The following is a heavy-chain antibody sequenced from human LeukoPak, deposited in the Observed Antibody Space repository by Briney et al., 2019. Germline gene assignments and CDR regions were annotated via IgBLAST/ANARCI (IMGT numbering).Heavy chain of an antibody. CDR2: IKQDGSEK. J-gene: IGHJ4*02. CDR3: VRDLGSGSCYSQFDY. CDR1: GFTFSSYW. Sequence: GGSLRLSCAASGFTFSSYWMSWVRQAPGKGLEWVANIKQDGSEKYYVDSVKGRFTISRDNAKNSLYLQMNSLRAEDTAVYYCVRDLGSGSCYSQFDYWGQGTLVTVSS. D-gene: IGHD3-10*01. V-gene: IGHV3-7*03.